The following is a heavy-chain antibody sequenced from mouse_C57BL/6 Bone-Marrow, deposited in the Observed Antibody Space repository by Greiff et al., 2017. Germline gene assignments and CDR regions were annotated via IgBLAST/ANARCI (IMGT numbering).Heavy chain of an antibody. CDR1: GYSITNGNHW. Sequence: EVQLVESGPALVKPSQTVSLTCTVTGYSITNGNHWWNWIRQVSGSKLEWIGYIRSSGSTDSNPSLKSRISITRDTSKNQLFLQLNSVTTEDIATYYCARNYYCGSSWYLDVWGTGTTVTVSS. J-gene: IGHJ1*03. CDR2: IRSSGST. D-gene: IGHD1-1*01. CDR3: ARNYYCGSSWYLDV. V-gene: IGHV3-4*01.